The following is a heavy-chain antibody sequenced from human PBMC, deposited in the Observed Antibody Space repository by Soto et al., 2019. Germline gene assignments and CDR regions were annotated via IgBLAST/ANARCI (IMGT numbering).Heavy chain of an antibody. CDR2: INAHSGGT. J-gene: IGHJ5*02. V-gene: IGHV1-2*02. Sequence: ASVKVSCKASGFSFTGYYIHWLRQAPGQGLEWMGWINAHSGGTEYAQKFQGRVTLTRDTSIATAYLTLTSLTSDDTALYYCAKDLTRQLAYWLDPWGKGTQVTFSS. D-gene: IGHD6-6*01. CDR3: AKDLTRQLAYWLDP. CDR1: GFSFTGYY.